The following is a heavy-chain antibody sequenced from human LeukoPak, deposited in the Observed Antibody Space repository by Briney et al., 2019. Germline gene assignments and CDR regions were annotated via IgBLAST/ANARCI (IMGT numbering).Heavy chain of an antibody. D-gene: IGHD6-19*01. J-gene: IGHJ4*02. CDR3: AKASPIYSSGWYYYFDY. CDR1: GFTFSSHA. CDR2: ISGSGGST. V-gene: IGHV3-23*01. Sequence: GGSLRLSCAASGFTFSSHAMSWARQAPGKGLEWVSAISGSGGSTYYADSVKGRFTISRDNSKNTLYLQMSSLGAEDTAVYYCAKASPIYSSGWYYYFDYWGQGTLVTVSS.